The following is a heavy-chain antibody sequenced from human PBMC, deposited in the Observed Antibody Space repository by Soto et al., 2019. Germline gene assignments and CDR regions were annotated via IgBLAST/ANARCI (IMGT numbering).Heavy chain of an antibody. CDR1: GGSFSGYY. CDR2: INHSGST. Sequence: SETLSLTCAVYGGSFSGYYWSWIRQPPGKGLEWIGEINHSGSTNYNPSLKSRVTISVDTSKNQFSLKLSSVTAADTAVYYCARGDKGLKHDLFDYWGQGTLVIVSS. V-gene: IGHV4-34*01. CDR3: ARGDKGLKHDLFDY. J-gene: IGHJ4*02.